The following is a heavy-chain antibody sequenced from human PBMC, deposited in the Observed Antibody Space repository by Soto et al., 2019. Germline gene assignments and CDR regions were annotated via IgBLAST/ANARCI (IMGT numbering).Heavy chain of an antibody. CDR3: ARDRIIGTSYSDY. V-gene: IGHV4-4*07. Sequence: PXETLCLTCTVSSVSSNSFYWSWIRQPAGKGLEWIGRIHSSGTTNYNPSLKSRVTMSVDTSRNQFSLKLTSVTAADTAVYYCARDRIIGTSYSDYWGQGVLVTVSS. CDR2: IHSSGTT. CDR1: SVSSNSFY. D-gene: IGHD1-7*01. J-gene: IGHJ4*02.